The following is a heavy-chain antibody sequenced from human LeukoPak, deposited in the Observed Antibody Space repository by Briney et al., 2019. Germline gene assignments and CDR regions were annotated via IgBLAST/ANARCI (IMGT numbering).Heavy chain of an antibody. J-gene: IGHJ3*02. Sequence: SETLSLTCAVYGGSISSYYWSWIRQPPGKGLEWIGYIYYSGSTNYNPSLKSRVTISVDTSKNQFSLKLSSVTAADTAVYYCARGLRFLEWFDAFDIWGQGTMVTVSS. CDR3: ARGLRFLEWFDAFDI. CDR2: IYYSGST. CDR1: GGSISSYY. D-gene: IGHD3-3*01. V-gene: IGHV4-59*01.